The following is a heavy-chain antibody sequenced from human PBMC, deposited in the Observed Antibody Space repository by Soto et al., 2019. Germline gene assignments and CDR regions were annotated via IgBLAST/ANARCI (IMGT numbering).Heavy chain of an antibody. J-gene: IGHJ4*02. CDR2: VYYSGTT. Sequence: PSETLSLTCSVSGPSVSAKSYYWSWLRQPPGKRLEWIGYVYYSGTTNYNPSLKSRVTISVDLSKNRFSLRLSSVTTADTALYYCARTTAVPNTLRSRYFFDYWGQGTLVTVSS. D-gene: IGHD4-17*01. CDR3: ARTTAVPNTLRSRYFFDY. CDR1: GPSVSAKSYY. V-gene: IGHV4-61*01.